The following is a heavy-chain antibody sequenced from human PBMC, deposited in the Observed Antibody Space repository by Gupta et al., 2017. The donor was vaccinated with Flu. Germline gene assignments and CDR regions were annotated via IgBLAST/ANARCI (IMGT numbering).Heavy chain of an antibody. J-gene: IGHJ5*02. CDR1: GGSISNYY. D-gene: IGHD3-22*01. CDR2: IYYRGST. Sequence: QVQLQESGPGLVKPSETLSLTCTVSGGSISNYYWNWIRQPPGKGLEWIGYIYYRGSTNYNPSLKSRLTISIDMSKNQFSLKLTSVTAADTAVYYCARRWGPYSYEAFDPWGQGTLVTVSS. V-gene: IGHV4-59*08. CDR3: ARRWGPYSYEAFDP.